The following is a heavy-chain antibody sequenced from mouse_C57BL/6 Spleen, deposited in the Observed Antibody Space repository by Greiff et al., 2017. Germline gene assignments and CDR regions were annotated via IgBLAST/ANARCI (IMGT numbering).Heavy chain of an antibody. V-gene: IGHV1-7*01. CDR3: ARSLYYYGSRGNYFDY. J-gene: IGHJ2*01. D-gene: IGHD1-1*01. CDR2: INPSSGYT. Sequence: QVQLQQSGAELAKPGASVKLSCKASGYTITSYWMHWVKQRPGQGLEWIGYINPSSGYTKYNQKFKDKATLTADKSSSTAYMQLSSLTYEYSAVYYCARSLYYYGSRGNYFDYWGQGTTLTVSS. CDR1: GYTITSYW.